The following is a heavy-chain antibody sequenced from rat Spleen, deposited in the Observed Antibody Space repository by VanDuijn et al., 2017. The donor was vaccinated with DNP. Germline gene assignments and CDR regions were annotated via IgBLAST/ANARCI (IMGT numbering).Heavy chain of an antibody. J-gene: IGHJ4*01. Sequence: EVKLVESGGGLVQPGRSLKLSCVASGFIFSNYWMTWIRQAPKKGLEWVGTISYDGRDTYYRDSVKGRFTISRDNAKTTLYLQMDSLRSEDTATYYCARHRTIMPYYYAMDAWGQGASVTVSS. CDR3: ARHRTIMPYYYAMDA. CDR1: GFIFSNYW. V-gene: IGHV5-29*01. CDR2: ISYDGRDT. D-gene: IGHD1-12*01.